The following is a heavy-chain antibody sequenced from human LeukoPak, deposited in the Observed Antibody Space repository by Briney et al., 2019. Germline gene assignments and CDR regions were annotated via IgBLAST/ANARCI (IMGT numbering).Heavy chain of an antibody. CDR3: ARVSGSGSYYNNY. CDR1: GFTFSSYW. D-gene: IGHD3-10*01. V-gene: IGHV3-74*01. Sequence: GGSLRLSCAASGFTFSSYWMHWVRQAPGKGLVWVSRINSDGSSTSYADSVKGRFTISRDNAKNTLYLQMNNLRAEDTAVYYCARVSGSGSYYNNYWGQGTLVTVSS. J-gene: IGHJ4*02. CDR2: INSDGSST.